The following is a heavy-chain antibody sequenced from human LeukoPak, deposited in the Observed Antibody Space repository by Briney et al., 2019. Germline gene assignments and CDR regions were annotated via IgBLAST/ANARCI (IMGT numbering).Heavy chain of an antibody. CDR3: ARLPLAAAGRGYYYYYGMDV. V-gene: IGHV4-59*08. J-gene: IGHJ6*02. D-gene: IGHD6-13*01. CDR2: IYYSGST. Sequence: SETLSLNCTGSGGSISSYYWSWLRQPPGKGLEWIGYIYYSGSTNYNPSLKSRVTISVDTSKNQFSLKLSSVTAADTAVYYCARLPLAAAGRGYYYYYGMDVWGQGTTVTVSS. CDR1: GGSISSYY.